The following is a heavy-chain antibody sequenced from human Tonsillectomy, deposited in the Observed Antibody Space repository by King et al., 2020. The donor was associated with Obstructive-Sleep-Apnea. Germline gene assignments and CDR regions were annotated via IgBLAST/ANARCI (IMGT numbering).Heavy chain of an antibody. D-gene: IGHD5-12*01. Sequence: QLQESGPGLVKPSETLSLTCTVSGGSISNYYWSWIRQPPGKGLEWIGYMYYSGNTNFNPSLKSRVTRSADTSKIQFSLRLSSLTAADTAVYYCARHRGVEDYGGYGDYFDYWGQGTLVTVSS. CDR2: MYYSGNT. CDR3: ARHRGVEDYGGYGDYFDY. J-gene: IGHJ4*02. V-gene: IGHV4-59*08. CDR1: GGSISNYY.